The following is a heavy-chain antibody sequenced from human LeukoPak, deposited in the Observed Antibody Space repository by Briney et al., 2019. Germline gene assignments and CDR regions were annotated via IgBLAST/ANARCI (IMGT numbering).Heavy chain of an antibody. CDR2: ISWNSGYV. CDR1: GFTFDDYA. D-gene: IGHD6-19*01. CDR3: ARGIAMTGPFDY. Sequence: GRSLRLSCTDSGFTFDDYAMRWVRQAPGKGLEWVSGISWNSGYVVYADSVKGRFTISRDNAKNSLYLQMNSLRAEDMALYFCARGIAMTGPFDYWGQGTLVTVSS. V-gene: IGHV3-9*03. J-gene: IGHJ4*02.